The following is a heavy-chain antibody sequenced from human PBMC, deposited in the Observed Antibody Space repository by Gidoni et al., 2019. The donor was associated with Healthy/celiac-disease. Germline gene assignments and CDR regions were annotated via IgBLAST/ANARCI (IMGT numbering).Heavy chain of an antibody. Sequence: QVTLKESGPVLVNPTETLTLTCPVSLFSLSTARMGVSWIRQPPGKALEWLAHIFSNDEKSYSTSLKSRLTISKDTSKSQVVLTMTNMDPVDTATYYCARASNYDSSGHPLGNWFDPWGQGTLVTVSS. J-gene: IGHJ5*02. CDR1: LFSLSTARMG. D-gene: IGHD3-22*01. V-gene: IGHV2-26*01. CDR3: ARASNYDSSGHPLGNWFDP. CDR2: IFSNDEK.